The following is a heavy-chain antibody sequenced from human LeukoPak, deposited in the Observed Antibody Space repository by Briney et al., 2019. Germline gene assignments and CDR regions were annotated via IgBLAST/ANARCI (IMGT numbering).Heavy chain of an antibody. CDR2: INPSGGST. CDR3: ARGEYGMDV. J-gene: IGHJ6*02. V-gene: IGHV1-46*01. Sequence: GASVTVSCTASGYTFTSYYMHWVRQAPGQGLEWMGIINPSGGSTSYAQKFQGRVTMTRDTSTSTVYMELNSLRAEDTAVYYCARGEYGMDVWGQGTTVTVSS. CDR1: GYTFTSYY.